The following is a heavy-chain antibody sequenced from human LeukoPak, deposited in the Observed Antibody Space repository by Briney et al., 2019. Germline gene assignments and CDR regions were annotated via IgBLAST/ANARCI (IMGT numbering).Heavy chain of an antibody. J-gene: IGHJ4*02. CDR1: GFTLSSYG. D-gene: IGHD3-16*01. CDR2: IWYDGSNK. Sequence: GRSLRLSCAASGFTLSSYGMHWVRQAPGEGLEWVAVIWYDGSNKYYADSVKGRFTISRDNSKNTLYLQMNSLRAEDTAVYYCARDRRGFDYWGQGTLVTVSS. CDR3: ARDRRGFDY. V-gene: IGHV3-33*01.